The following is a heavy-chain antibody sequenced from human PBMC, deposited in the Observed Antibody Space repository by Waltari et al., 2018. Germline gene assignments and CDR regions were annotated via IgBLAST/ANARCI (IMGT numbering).Heavy chain of an antibody. D-gene: IGHD1-1*01. CDR3: ARGTGPFDAFDI. CDR1: GYTFTGYY. Sequence: QVQLVQSGAEVKKPGASVKVSCKASGYTFTGYYMHWVRQAPGQGLEWMGWINPYSGGTNYAQKFQGRVTMTRDTSISTAYMELSRLRSDDTAVYYCARGTGPFDAFDIWGQGTMVTVSS. CDR2: INPYSGGT. V-gene: IGHV1-2*02. J-gene: IGHJ3*02.